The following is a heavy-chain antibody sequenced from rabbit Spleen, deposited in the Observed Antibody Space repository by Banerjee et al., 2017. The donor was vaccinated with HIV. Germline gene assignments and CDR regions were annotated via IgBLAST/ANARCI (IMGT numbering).Heavy chain of an antibody. D-gene: IGHD6-1*01. Sequence: QEQLEESRGGLVQPEGSLTLTCKASGFSFSSATIGWVRQAPGKGLEWIGSINTGSTYTWYASWAKGRFTISKTSSTTVTLQMTSLTAADTATYFCARENYSGYAHGLWGPGTLVTVS. J-gene: IGHJ4*01. CDR3: ARENYSGYAHGL. CDR1: GFSFSSAT. CDR2: INTGSTYT. V-gene: IGHV1S45*01.